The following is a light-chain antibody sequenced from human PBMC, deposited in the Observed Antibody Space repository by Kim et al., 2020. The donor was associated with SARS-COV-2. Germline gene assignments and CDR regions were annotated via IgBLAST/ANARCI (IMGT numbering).Light chain of an antibody. V-gene: IGLV1-40*01. CDR1: SSNIGAGYD. J-gene: IGLJ2*01. CDR2: GNS. Sequence: QSVLTQPPSVSGVPGQRVTISCTGSSSNIGAGYDVHWYQQLPGTAPKLLIYGNSNRPSGVPDRFSGSKSGTSASLAITRLQAEDEADYYCQSYDSSLTTVFGGGTQLTVL. CDR3: QSYDSSLTTV.